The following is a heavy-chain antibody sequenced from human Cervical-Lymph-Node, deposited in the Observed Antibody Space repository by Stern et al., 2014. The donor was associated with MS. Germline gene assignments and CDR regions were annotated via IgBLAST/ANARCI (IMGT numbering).Heavy chain of an antibody. CDR2: INPDGGST. Sequence: QVQLGQSGAEVKKPGASVKISCKASGYTFTTYYVHWVRQAPGQVLEWMGIINPDGGSTIYAPKFRGRVTLTRDTSASTVYMELSSLTSEDTAFYYCARDPATSGWPFHYFDLWGRGTLVTVSS. D-gene: IGHD6-25*01. J-gene: IGHJ2*01. CDR3: ARDPATSGWPFHYFDL. CDR1: GYTFTTYY. V-gene: IGHV1-46*01.